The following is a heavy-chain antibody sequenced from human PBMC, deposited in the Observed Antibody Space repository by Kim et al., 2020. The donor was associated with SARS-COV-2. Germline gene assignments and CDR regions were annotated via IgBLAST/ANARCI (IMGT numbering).Heavy chain of an antibody. J-gene: IGHJ4*02. D-gene: IGHD2-15*01. CDR3: TMFPSIVVVVAADI. V-gene: IGHV3-73*01. CDR2: IRSKANSYAT. Sequence: GGSLRLSCAASGFTFSGSAMHWVRQASGKGLEWVGRIRSKANSYATAYAASVKGRFTISRDDSKNTAYLQMNSLKTEDTAVYYCTMFPSIVVVVAADIWGQGTLVTVSS. CDR1: GFTFSGSA.